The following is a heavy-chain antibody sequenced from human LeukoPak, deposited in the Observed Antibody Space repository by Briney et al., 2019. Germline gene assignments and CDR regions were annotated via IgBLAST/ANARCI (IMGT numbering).Heavy chain of an antibody. V-gene: IGHV3-23*01. D-gene: IGHD4-23*01. J-gene: IGHJ4*02. CDR2: ISGSGGST. CDR1: GFTFNSYG. Sequence: GGTLRLSCAASGFTFNSYGMSWVRQAPGKGLEWVSAISGSGGSTYYADSVKGRFTISRDNSKNSLYLQMNSLRAEDTALYYCAKDSTAMDYGGYFDYWGQGTLVTVSS. CDR3: AKDSTAMDYGGYFDY.